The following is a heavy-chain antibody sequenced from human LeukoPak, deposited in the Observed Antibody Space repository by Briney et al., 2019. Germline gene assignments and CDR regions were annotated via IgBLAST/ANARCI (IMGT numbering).Heavy chain of an antibody. V-gene: IGHV3-7*01. Sequence: GGSLRLSCAASGFTFSSYWMSWVRQAPGKGLEWVANIKQDGSEKYYVDSVKGRFTISRDNAKNSLYLQMNSLRAEDTAVYYCARETGTTRGDWFDPWGKGTTVTISS. D-gene: IGHD1-1*01. CDR3: ARETGTTRGDWFDP. CDR1: GFTFSSYW. J-gene: IGHJ6*04. CDR2: IKQDGSEK.